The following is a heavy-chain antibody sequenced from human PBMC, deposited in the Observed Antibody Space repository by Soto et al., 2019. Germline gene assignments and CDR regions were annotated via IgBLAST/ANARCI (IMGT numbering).Heavy chain of an antibody. J-gene: IGHJ3*02. CDR1: GFTFSSYW. CDR2: IKQDGSEK. D-gene: IGHD3-22*01. Sequence: HPGGSLRLSCAASGFTFSSYWMSWVRQAPGKGLEWVANIKQDGSEKYYVDSVKGRFTISRDNAKNSLYLQMNSLRAEDTAVYYCARGRITGYYDSSDPRNAFDIWGQGTMVTVSS. CDR3: ARGRITGYYDSSDPRNAFDI. V-gene: IGHV3-7*03.